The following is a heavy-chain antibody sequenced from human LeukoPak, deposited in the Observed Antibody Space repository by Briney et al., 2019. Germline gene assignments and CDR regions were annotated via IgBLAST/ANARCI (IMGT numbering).Heavy chain of an antibody. Sequence: GGSLRLSCAASRFTFSTNWMGWVRQAPGKGLEWVANIKQDGSEKNYVDSVKGRFTISRDNAKNSLYLQMNSLRAEDTAVYYCASGLELDYWGQGTLVTVSS. J-gene: IGHJ4*02. CDR1: RFTFSTNW. CDR2: IKQDGSEK. V-gene: IGHV3-7*03. CDR3: ASGLELDY.